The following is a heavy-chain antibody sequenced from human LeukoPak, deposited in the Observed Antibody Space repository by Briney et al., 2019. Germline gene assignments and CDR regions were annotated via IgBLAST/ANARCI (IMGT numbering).Heavy chain of an antibody. D-gene: IGHD3-10*01. J-gene: IGHJ6*02. CDR2: INPNSGGT. V-gene: IGHV1-2*02. CDR3: ARRYTMVRGAVDYYYGMDV. Sequence: WASVKVSCKASGYTFTGYYMHWVRQAPGQGLEWMGWINPNSGGTNYAQKFQGRVTMTRDTSISTAYMELSRLRSDDRAVYYCARRYTMVRGAVDYYYGMDVWGQGTTVTVSS. CDR1: GYTFTGYY.